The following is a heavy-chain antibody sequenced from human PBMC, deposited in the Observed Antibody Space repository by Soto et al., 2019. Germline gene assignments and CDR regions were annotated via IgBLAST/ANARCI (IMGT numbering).Heavy chain of an antibody. CDR3: AKIYSGSYWLDY. J-gene: IGHJ4*02. CDR1: GFTFSSYS. Sequence: TGGSQILSCTASGFTFSSYSMSWVRQAPGKGLEWVSAISGSGGSTYYADSVKGRFTISRDNSKNTLYLQMNSLRAEDTAVYYCAKIYSGSYWLDYWGQGTLVTVSS. D-gene: IGHD1-26*01. CDR2: ISGSGGST. V-gene: IGHV3-23*01.